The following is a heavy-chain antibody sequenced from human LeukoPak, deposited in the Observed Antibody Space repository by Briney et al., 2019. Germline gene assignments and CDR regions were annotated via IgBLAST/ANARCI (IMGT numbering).Heavy chain of an antibody. CDR1: GFSLSPHT. D-gene: IGHD4-17*01. J-gene: IGHJ3*02. Sequence: PGGSLRLSCAASGFSLSPHTMNWVRQAPGKGLEWVSSISSGSTYIYYADSVKGRFTISRDNAKNSLYLQMNSLRAEDTAVYYCARDRGDYGDEGNAFDIWGQGTMVTVSS. CDR2: ISSGSTYI. CDR3: ARDRGDYGDEGNAFDI. V-gene: IGHV3-21*01.